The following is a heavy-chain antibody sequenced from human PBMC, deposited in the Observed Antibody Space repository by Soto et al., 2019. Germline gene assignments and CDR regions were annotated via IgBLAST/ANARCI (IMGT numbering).Heavy chain of an antibody. V-gene: IGHV5-51*01. CDR1: GYTFSNFW. CDR2: IYPGDHET. J-gene: IGHJ4*02. Sequence: GESLKISCQCSGYTFSNFWIGWVRQLPGKGLEWMGIIYPGDHETRYSPSFHGKVTISADTSINTAYLQWNSLEASDTAFYFCARSPRSSPYFEYWGQGALVTVSS. D-gene: IGHD6-13*01. CDR3: ARSPRSSPYFEY.